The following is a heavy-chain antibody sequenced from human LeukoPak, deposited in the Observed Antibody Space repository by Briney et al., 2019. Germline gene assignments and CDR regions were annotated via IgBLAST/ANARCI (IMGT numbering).Heavy chain of an antibody. CDR3: ARDLVPTEDGGYYYYYYMDV. D-gene: IGHD3-10*01. V-gene: IGHV4-4*07. CDR2: IYTSGST. Sequence: SETLSLTCTVPGGSISSYYWSWIRQPAGKGLEWLGRIYTSGSTNYNPSLKSRVTMSVDTSKNQFSLKLSSVTAADTAVYYCARDLVPTEDGGYYYYYYMDVWGKGTTVTVSS. CDR1: GGSISSYY. J-gene: IGHJ6*03.